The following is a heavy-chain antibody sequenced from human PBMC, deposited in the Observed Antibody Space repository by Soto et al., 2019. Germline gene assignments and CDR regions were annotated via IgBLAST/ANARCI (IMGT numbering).Heavy chain of an antibody. V-gene: IGHV3-23*01. CDR1: GFTFNSYA. CDR3: VRKYPGTRPFDY. CDR2: IGTDGNT. D-gene: IGHD2-2*01. Sequence: PGGSLRLSCAASGFTFNSYAMNWVRQAPGKGLAWVSAIGTDGNTYYANSVKGRITISRDNSRTTLYLQMNSLRVEDTALYYCVRKYPGTRPFDYWGQGTLVTVSS. J-gene: IGHJ4*01.